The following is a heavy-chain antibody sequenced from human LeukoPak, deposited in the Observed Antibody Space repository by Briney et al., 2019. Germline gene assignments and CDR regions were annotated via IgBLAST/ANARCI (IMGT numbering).Heavy chain of an antibody. CDR3: ARGHSLDY. CDR1: GGSISSYY. CDR2: IYYSGST. Sequence: SETLSLTCTVSGGSISSYYWSWIRQPPGKGLEWIGYIYYSGSTNYNPSLKSRVTISVDTSKNQFSLKLSSVTAADTAVYYCARGHSLDYWGRGTLVTVSS. V-gene: IGHV4-59*01. J-gene: IGHJ4*02.